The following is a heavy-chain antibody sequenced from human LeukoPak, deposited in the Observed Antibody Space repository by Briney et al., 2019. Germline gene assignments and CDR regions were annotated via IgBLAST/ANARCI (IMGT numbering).Heavy chain of an antibody. Sequence: GPLRLSCAASGFTFSSYWMSWVRQAPGKGLEWVANIKQDGSEKYYVDSVKGRFTISRDNAKNSLYLQMNSLRAEDTAVYYCAREGYDFWSGYYTRDTFDIWSQGTMVTVSS. D-gene: IGHD3-3*01. J-gene: IGHJ3*02. V-gene: IGHV3-7*01. CDR3: AREGYDFWSGYYTRDTFDI. CDR2: IKQDGSEK. CDR1: GFTFSSYW.